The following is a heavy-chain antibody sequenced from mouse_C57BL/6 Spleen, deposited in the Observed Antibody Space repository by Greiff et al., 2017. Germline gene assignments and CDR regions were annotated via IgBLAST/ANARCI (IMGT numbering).Heavy chain of an antibody. CDR2: INPSSGYT. Sequence: QVQLQQSGAELAKPGASVKLSCKASGYTFTSYWMHWVKQRPGQGLEWIGYINPSSGYTKYNQKFKDKDTLTADKSSSTAYMQLSSLTYEDSAVYYCASGLHDVWGTGTTVTVSS. J-gene: IGHJ1*03. V-gene: IGHV1-7*01. D-gene: IGHD3-1*01. CDR3: ASGLHDV. CDR1: GYTFTSYW.